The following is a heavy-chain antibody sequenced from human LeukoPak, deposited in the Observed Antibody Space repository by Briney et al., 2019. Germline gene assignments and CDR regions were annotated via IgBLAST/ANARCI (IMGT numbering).Heavy chain of an antibody. CDR2: IYNSEST. Sequence: SETLSLTCAASGGSISSDGYSWSWIRQPPGKGLEWIGYIYNSESTYYNPSLKSRVTISLDTSKNQFSLRLNSVTAADTAVYYCARVKGSNWFDPWGQGTLVTVSS. CDR3: ARVKGSNWFDP. V-gene: IGHV4-61*08. J-gene: IGHJ5*02. D-gene: IGHD6-6*01. CDR1: GGSISSDGYS.